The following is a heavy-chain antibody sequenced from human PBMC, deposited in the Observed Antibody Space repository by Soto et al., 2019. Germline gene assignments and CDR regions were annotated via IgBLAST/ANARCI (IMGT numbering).Heavy chain of an antibody. CDR2: IKAYSGNT. Sequence: LVQSGAEAKKPGTSVKVSCKASGYTFSTSTIIWVRQAPGQGLEWLGWIKAYSGNTNYTPKLQGRVTMTTDTSTSTAYLELRSLTNDDTALYYCPIGNDGDDDYWGQGTMVTVSS. CDR3: PIGNDGDDDY. V-gene: IGHV1-18*04. CDR1: GYTFSTST. J-gene: IGHJ4*02. D-gene: IGHD4-17*01.